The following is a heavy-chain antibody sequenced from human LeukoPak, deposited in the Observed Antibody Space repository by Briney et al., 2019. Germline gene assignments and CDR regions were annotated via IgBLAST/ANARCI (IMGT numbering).Heavy chain of an antibody. CDR3: ARGPGLLWFGELLNY. CDR1: GYTFTGYY. CDR2: INPNSGGT. Sequence: GASVKVSCKASGYTFTGYYMHWVRQAPGQGLEWMGRINPNSGGTNYAQKFQGRVTMTRDTSISTAYMELSRLRSDDTAVYYCARGPGLLWFGELLNYWGREPWSPSPQ. V-gene: IGHV1-2*06. J-gene: IGHJ4*02. D-gene: IGHD3-10*01.